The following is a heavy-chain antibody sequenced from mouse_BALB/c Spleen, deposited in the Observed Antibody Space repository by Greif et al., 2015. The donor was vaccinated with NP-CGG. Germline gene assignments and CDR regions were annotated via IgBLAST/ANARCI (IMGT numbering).Heavy chain of an antibody. CDR2: IWGDGST. Sequence: VQLQESGPGLVAPSQSLSITCTVSGFPLTGYGVNWVRQPPGKGLEWLGMIWGDGSTDYNSALKSRLSISKDNSKSQVFLKMNSLQTDDTARYYCARDRWFAYWGQGTLVTVSA. J-gene: IGHJ3*01. CDR1: GFPLTGYG. CDR3: ARDRWFAY. V-gene: IGHV2-6-7*01.